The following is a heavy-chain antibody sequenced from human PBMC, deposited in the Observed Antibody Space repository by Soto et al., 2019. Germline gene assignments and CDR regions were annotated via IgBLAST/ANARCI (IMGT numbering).Heavy chain of an antibody. J-gene: IGHJ5*02. CDR1: GFIFENFG. Sequence: GESLRISCAASGFIFENFGMSWVRQAPGKGLEWISSISGSGFKKYYADSVKGRFTISRDNSKSTVYLELNNLSAEDTAVYHCAKNQGVELVPLATVDWFDPWGQGSVVTVSS. D-gene: IGHD1-26*01. CDR3: AKNQGVELVPLATVDWFDP. V-gene: IGHV3-23*01. CDR2: ISGSGFKK.